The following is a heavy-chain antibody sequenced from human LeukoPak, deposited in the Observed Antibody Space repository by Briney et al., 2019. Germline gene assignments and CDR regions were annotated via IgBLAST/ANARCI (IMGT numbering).Heavy chain of an antibody. J-gene: IGHJ3*02. CDR1: GYTFTSYY. V-gene: IGHV1-46*01. Sequence: GASVKVSCKASGYTFTSYYMHRVRQAPGQGLEWMGIINPSGGSTSYAQKFQGRVTMTRDTSTSTVYMELSSLRSEDTAVYYCARDCGWYAFDIWSQGTMVTVSS. CDR3: ARDCGWYAFDI. CDR2: INPSGGST. D-gene: IGHD2-21*01.